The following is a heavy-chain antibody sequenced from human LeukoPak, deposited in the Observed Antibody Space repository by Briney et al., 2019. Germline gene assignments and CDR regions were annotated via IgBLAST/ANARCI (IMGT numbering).Heavy chain of an antibody. CDR3: ARLETTVVTHFDY. J-gene: IGHJ4*02. Sequence: SETLSLTCTVSGGSISTYYWNWIRQPPGKGLEWIGYVYYSGSTNYNPSLKSRVTISVDTSKNQFSLKLSSVTAADTAVCYCARLETTVVTHFDYWGQGTLVTVSS. CDR1: GGSISTYY. CDR2: VYYSGST. D-gene: IGHD4-23*01. V-gene: IGHV4-59*01.